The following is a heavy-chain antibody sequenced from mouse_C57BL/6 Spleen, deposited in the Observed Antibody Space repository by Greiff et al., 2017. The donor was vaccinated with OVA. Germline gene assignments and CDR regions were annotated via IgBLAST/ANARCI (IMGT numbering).Heavy chain of an antibody. J-gene: IGHJ4*01. Sequence: EVKLQESGAELVRPGASVKLSCTASGFNIKDDYMHWVKQRPEQGLEWIGWIDPENGDTEYASKFQGKATITADTSSNTAYLQLSSLTSEDTAVYYCTTVYGNYYAMDYWGQGTSVTVSS. D-gene: IGHD2-1*01. CDR2: IDPENGDT. CDR1: GFNIKDDY. CDR3: TTVYGNYYAMDY. V-gene: IGHV14-4*01.